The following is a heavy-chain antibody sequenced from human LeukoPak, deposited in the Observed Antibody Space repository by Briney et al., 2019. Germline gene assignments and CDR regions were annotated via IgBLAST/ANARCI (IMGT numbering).Heavy chain of an antibody. CDR1: EFTFSSYW. CDR3: SRGNPTTANDY. CDR2: INTDGSST. D-gene: IGHD4-17*01. J-gene: IGHJ4*02. Sequence: GGSLILSRAASEFTFSSYWMHWVRQAPGKGLVWVSRINTDGSSTTYADSVKGRFTISRDNAKNTLYLQMNSLRADDTAVYYCSRGNPTTANDYWGQGTLVTVSS. V-gene: IGHV3-74*01.